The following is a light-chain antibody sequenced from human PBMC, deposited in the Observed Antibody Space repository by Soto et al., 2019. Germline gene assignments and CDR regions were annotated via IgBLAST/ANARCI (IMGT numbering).Light chain of an antibody. CDR3: ISYTVSRSYV. V-gene: IGLV2-14*01. CDR1: SSDIGAYDH. Sequence: QSALTQPASGSGSPGQSITISCSGTSSDIGAYDHVAWFQQFPGKTPKLIIYSVSNRPSGVSYRFSGSKSGNTASLTISGLKAEDESDYYCISYTVSRSYVFGTGTKLTVL. CDR2: SVS. J-gene: IGLJ1*01.